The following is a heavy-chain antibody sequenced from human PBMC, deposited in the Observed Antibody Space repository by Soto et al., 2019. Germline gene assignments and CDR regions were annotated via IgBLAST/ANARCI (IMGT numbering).Heavy chain of an antibody. CDR3: ARDWYSNALAPDAFDI. CDR2: ISTSSSNI. J-gene: IGHJ3*02. V-gene: IGHV3-48*02. D-gene: IGHD5-18*01. CDR1: GFTFSSYS. Sequence: EVQLVESGGGLVQPGESLRLSCAASGFTFSSYSLNWVRQAPGKGLEWVSYISTSSSNIYYADSVKGQFTISRDNANNSLYRQMNSLRDGTTAVYYCARDWYSNALAPDAFDIWGQGTMVIVSS.